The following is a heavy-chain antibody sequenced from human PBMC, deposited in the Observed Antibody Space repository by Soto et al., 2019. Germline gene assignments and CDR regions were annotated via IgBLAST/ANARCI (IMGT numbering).Heavy chain of an antibody. CDR1: GGSISNYY. J-gene: IGHJ3*02. CDR2: IYYSGST. V-gene: IGHV4-59*01. D-gene: IGHD6-19*01. CDR3: ARGHSSGWIDAFDI. Sequence: PSETLSLTCTVSGGSISNYYWSWIRQPPGKGLEWIGYIYYSGSTNYNPSLKSRVTISVDTSKNQFSLKLSSVTAADTAVYYCARGHSSGWIDAFDIWGQGTMVTVSS.